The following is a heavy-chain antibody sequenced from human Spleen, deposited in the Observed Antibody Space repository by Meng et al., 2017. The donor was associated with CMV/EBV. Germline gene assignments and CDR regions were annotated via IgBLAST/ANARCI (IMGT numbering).Heavy chain of an antibody. CDR2: INHSGST. Sequence: SFSGYYWSWIRQPPGKGLEWIGEINHSGSTNYNPSLKSRVTISVDTSKNQFSLKLSSVTAADTAVYYCARGRGDIVVVPAAPRGTFDYWGQGTLVTVSS. J-gene: IGHJ4*02. V-gene: IGHV4-34*01. D-gene: IGHD2-2*01. CDR3: ARGRGDIVVVPAAPRGTFDY. CDR1: SFSGYY.